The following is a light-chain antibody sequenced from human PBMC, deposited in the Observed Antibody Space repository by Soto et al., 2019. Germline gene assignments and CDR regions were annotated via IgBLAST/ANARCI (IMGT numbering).Light chain of an antibody. V-gene: IGKV1-12*01. CDR2: PAS. CDR1: QGINSW. CDR3: QQYYSYPFT. Sequence: DIHMTQSPSSVSASVGYRFTITCRARQGINSWLAWYQQKSGKAPKLLIYPASSLVSGVPSRFRGSGSGTDFTLTISCLQSEDFAPYYCQQYYSYPFTFGPGTKVDIK. J-gene: IGKJ3*01.